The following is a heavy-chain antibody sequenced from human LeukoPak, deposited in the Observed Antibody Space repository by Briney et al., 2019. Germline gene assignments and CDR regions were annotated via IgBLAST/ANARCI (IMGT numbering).Heavy chain of an antibody. D-gene: IGHD6-19*01. CDR2: IYPGDSDT. CDR1: GYSFTNYW. J-gene: IGHJ4*02. Sequence: PGESLKISCKGSGYSFTNYWIGWVRQMPGKGLELMGVIYPGDSDTRYSPSFQGQVTISVDKSISTAYLHWSSLKASDTAMYYCARPLDAVAGTSSDYWGQGTLLTVSS. V-gene: IGHV5-51*03. CDR3: ARPLDAVAGTSSDY.